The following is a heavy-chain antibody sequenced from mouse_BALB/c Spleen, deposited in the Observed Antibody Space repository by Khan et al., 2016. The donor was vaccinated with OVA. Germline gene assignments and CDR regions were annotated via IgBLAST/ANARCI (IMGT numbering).Heavy chain of an antibody. CDR1: GYSITSDYA. CDR2: ISYSGST. CDR3: ARRGDGCYGTIDY. D-gene: IGHD2-3*01. Sequence: EVELVESGPGLVKPSQSLSLTCTVTGYSITSDYAWNWIRQFPGNKLEWMGYISYSGSTSYNPSLKSRISITRDTSKNQFFLQLNSVTTEDTATYDSARRGDGCYGTIDYWGQGTSVTVSS. V-gene: IGHV3-2*02. J-gene: IGHJ4*01.